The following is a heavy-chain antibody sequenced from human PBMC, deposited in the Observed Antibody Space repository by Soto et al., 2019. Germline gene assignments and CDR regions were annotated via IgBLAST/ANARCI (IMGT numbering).Heavy chain of an antibody. J-gene: IGHJ4*02. CDR3: ARLGGYVSVGYYYLWDS. CDR2: INHSGST. V-gene: IGHV4-39*01. CDR1: DGSMNSDSSY. D-gene: IGHD3-22*01. Sequence: SETLSLTCRVSDGSMNSDSSYWGWIRQPPGKGLEWIGVINHSGSTYHNLSLKGRVTMSVDASRNQFSLKLASMTAADTAVYYCARLGGYVSVGYYYLWDSWGQGTLVTVS.